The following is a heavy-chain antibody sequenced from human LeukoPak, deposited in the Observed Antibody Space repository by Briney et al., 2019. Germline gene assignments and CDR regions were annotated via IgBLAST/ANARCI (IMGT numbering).Heavy chain of an antibody. CDR3: ARDPESYYDSSGCYP. CDR2: IKQDGSEK. D-gene: IGHD3-22*01. J-gene: IGHJ5*02. CDR1: GFTFSSYW. V-gene: IGHV3-7*01. Sequence: GGSLRLSCAASGFTFSSYWMSWVRQAPGKGLEWVANIKQDGSEKYYVDSVKGRFTISRDNAKNSLYLQMNSLRAEDTAVYYCARDPESYYDSSGCYPWGQGTLVTVSS.